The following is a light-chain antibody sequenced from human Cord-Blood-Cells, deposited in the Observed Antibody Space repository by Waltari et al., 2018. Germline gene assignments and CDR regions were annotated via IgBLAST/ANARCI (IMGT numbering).Light chain of an antibody. CDR3: QQRSNWPWT. V-gene: IGKV3-11*01. J-gene: IGKJ1*01. CDR1: QSLSSY. Sequence: EIVLTQSPATLSLSLGDRATLTCRASQSLSSYLTWYQQKPGQAPRLLIYDASNRVTGIPARFSSSGSGTEFTLTISSLEPADFAVYYCQQRSNWPWTFGQGTKVEIK. CDR2: DAS.